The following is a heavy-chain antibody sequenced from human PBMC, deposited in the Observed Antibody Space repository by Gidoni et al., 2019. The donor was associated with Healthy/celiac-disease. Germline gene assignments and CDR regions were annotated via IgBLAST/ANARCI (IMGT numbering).Heavy chain of an antibody. J-gene: IGHJ2*01. CDR3: ARGPDIVVVVAAHAPGWYFDL. CDR2: IWYDGSNK. D-gene: IGHD2-15*01. V-gene: IGHV3-33*08. Sequence: QVQLVESGGGVVQPGRSLRLSCAASGFTFSRYGMHWFRQAPGKGLEWVAVIWYDGSNKYYADSVKGRFTISRDNSKNTLYLQMNSLRAEDTAVYYCARGPDIVVVVAAHAPGWYFDLWGRGTLVTVSS. CDR1: GFTFSRYG.